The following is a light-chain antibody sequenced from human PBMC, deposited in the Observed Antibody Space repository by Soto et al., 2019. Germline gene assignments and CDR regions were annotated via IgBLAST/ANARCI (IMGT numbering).Light chain of an antibody. J-gene: IGLJ1*01. CDR3: SSYAATNNYV. CDR1: SSDVGGYNF. CDR2: EVT. V-gene: IGLV2-8*01. Sequence: QSVLTQPPSASGSPGQSVTISCTGTSSDVGGYNFVSWYRQYPGKAPQLIIYEVTKRPSGFPDRFSGSKSSNTASLTVSGLQAEDEADYYCSSYAATNNYVFGSGTKVTVL.